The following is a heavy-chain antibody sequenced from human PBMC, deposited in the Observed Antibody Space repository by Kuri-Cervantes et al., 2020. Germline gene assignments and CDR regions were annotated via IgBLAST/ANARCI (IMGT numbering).Heavy chain of an antibody. CDR1: GGPISGYY. D-gene: IGHD1-1*01. J-gene: IGHJ5*02. CDR2: IHYRGNT. V-gene: IGHV4-59*01. CDR3: ARVGERGWFDP. Sequence: ESLKISCTVSGGPISGYYWTWIRQPPGKGLEWIGYIHYRGNTNYNPSLKSQVTISVDTSKNQFSLKVTSVTAADTAVYYCARVGERGWFDPWGQGTLVTVSS.